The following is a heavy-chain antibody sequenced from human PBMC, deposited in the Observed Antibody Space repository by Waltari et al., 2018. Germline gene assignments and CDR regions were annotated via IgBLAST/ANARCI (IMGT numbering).Heavy chain of an antibody. Sequence: QMQLMESGGGVVQGGRSMRLSCAAAGFTFSIYNMPWVRPAPGKGLEWVALISYDGTKTFYADSVKGRFTISRDNSKNTLYLQMNTLRDEDTAVYYCARVGTVTQMYYYYGLDVWGQGTTVSVS. V-gene: IGHV3-30-3*01. J-gene: IGHJ6*02. D-gene: IGHD4-17*01. CDR3: ARVGTVTQMYYYYGLDV. CDR1: GFTFSIYN. CDR2: ISYDGTKT.